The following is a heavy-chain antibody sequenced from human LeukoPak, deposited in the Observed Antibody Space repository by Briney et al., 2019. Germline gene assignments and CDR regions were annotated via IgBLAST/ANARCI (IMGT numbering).Heavy chain of an antibody. V-gene: IGHV1-2*02. CDR1: GYTFTAYY. D-gene: IGHD4-11*01. CDR3: AIRVDYPNAFDI. J-gene: IGHJ3*02. Sequence: GASVKVSCKASGYTFTAYYMHWVRQAPGQGLEWMGWINPNSGGTNYAQQFQDRVTMTRDTSISTAYMELSRLRSDDTAVYYCAIRVDYPNAFDIWGQGTMVTVSS. CDR2: INPNSGGT.